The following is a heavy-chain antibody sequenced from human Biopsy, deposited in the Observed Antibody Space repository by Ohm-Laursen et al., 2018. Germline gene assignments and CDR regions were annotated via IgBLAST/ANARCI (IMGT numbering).Heavy chain of an antibody. J-gene: IGHJ6*02. CDR3: VRGVDYYDPYHYYALDV. Sequence: GTLSLTCAVYGESFNGYYWSLIRQTPGKGLEWIGEINHSGRTNYNPSLKSRVTISVDTSKNQFSLKVRSVTAADTAVYYCVRGVDYYDPYHYYALDVWGQGTTVTVSS. V-gene: IGHV4-34*01. CDR2: INHSGRT. CDR1: GESFNGYY. D-gene: IGHD3-22*01.